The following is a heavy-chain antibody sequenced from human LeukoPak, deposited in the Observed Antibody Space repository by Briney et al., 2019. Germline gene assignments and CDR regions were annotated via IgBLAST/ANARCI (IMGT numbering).Heavy chain of an antibody. D-gene: IGHD6-6*01. CDR2: INPNSGDT. CDR3: ARDSVH. CDR1: GYTFTGYY. Sequence: ASVKVSCKASGYTFTGYYLRWVRQAPGQGLEWMGWINPNSGDTSCAQKFQGRVTMTRDTSISTAYMELSRLRSDDSAVYFCARDSVHWGQGTLVAVSS. V-gene: IGHV1-2*02. J-gene: IGHJ4*02.